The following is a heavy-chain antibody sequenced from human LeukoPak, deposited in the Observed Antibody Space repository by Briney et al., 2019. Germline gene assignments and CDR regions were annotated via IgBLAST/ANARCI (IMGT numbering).Heavy chain of an antibody. CDR2: ISGSGGST. V-gene: IGHV3-23*01. CDR1: GFTFSSYA. D-gene: IGHD3-22*01. J-gene: IGHJ6*02. Sequence: GGSLRLSCAASGFTFSSYAMSWVRQAPGKGLEWVSAISGSGGSTYYADSVKGRFTISRDNSKNTLYLQMNSLRAEDTAVYYCAKDRVYYYDSSGYYWYYYYGMDVWGQGTTVTVSS. CDR3: AKDRVYYYDSSGYYWYYYYGMDV.